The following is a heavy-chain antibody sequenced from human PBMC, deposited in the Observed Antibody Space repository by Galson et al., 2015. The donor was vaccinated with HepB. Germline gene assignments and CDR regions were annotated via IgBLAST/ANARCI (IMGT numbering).Heavy chain of an antibody. V-gene: IGHV3-30-3*01. CDR2: ISYDGSNK. D-gene: IGHD3-10*01. CDR3: ARDQTALWFGELHPGY. CDR1: GFTFSSYP. Sequence: CAASGFTFSSYPMHWVRQAPGKGLEWVAVISYDGSNKYYADSVKGRFTISRDNSKNTLYLQTNSLRAEDTAVYYCARDQTALWFGELHPGYWGQGTLVTVSS. J-gene: IGHJ4*02.